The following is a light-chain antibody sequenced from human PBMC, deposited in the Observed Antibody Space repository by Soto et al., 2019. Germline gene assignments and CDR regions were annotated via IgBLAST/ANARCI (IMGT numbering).Light chain of an antibody. J-gene: IGKJ1*01. CDR2: GAS. Sequence: EIVLTQSPGTLSLSPGERATLSCGASQSVTSNYLAWYQQKPGQAPRLHIFGASIRVKGIPDRFIGSGSGTDFTLTISRLEPEDFAVYYCQHYVTSLTTFGQGTKVDIK. V-gene: IGKV3-20*01. CDR1: QSVTSNY. CDR3: QHYVTSLTT.